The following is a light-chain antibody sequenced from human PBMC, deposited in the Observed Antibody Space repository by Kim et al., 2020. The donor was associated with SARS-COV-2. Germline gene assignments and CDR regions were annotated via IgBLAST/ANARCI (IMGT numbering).Light chain of an antibody. Sequence: SSELTQDPAVSVDLGQTVRITCKGDSLRSYYATWYQLKPGQAPKVVIYGKDNRPSGVPDRFSGSSSGNTAYLTITGTQAGDEADYYCNSRDSNDYVLFGG. CDR1: SLRSYY. J-gene: IGLJ2*01. V-gene: IGLV3-19*01. CDR2: GKD. CDR3: NSRDSNDYVL.